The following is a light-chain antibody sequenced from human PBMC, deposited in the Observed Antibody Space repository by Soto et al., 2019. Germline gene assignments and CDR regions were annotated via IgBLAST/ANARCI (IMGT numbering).Light chain of an antibody. CDR2: DAY. CDR3: QQSYSTPRT. CDR1: QDISTY. V-gene: IGKV1-39*01. Sequence: DIQMTQSPTSLSASVGDRVTITCQASQDISTYVNWYQHKPGRAPKLLIYDAYSLQTGVPSRFSGSGSGTDFTLTITSLHPEDVATYYCQQSYSTPRTFGQGTKVEIK. J-gene: IGKJ1*01.